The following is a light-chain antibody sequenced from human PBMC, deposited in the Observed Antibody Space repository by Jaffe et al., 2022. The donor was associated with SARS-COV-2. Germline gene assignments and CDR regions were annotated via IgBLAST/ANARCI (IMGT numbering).Light chain of an antibody. CDR3: QAWDSSTVV. J-gene: IGLJ2*01. Sequence: SYELTQPPSVSVSPGQTASITCSGDKLENQYTCWYQQKPGQSPILVIYQDTKRPSGIPERFSGSNSGNTATLTISGTQTMDEADYYCQAWDSSTVVFGGGTKLTVL. CDR2: QDT. V-gene: IGLV3-1*01. CDR1: KLENQY.